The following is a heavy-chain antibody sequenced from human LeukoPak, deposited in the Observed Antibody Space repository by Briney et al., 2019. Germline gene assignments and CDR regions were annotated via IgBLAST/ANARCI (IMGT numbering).Heavy chain of an antibody. V-gene: IGHV3-21*01. CDR1: GFTFSSYS. J-gene: IGHJ4*02. CDR3: ARVGWALGYCSSTSCYAPFDY. D-gene: IGHD2-2*01. Sequence: PGGSLRLSCAASGFTFSSYSMNWVRQAPGKGLEWVSSISSSSSYIYYADSVKGRFTISRDNAKNSLYLQMNSLRAEDTAVYYCARVGWALGYCSSTSCYAPFDYWGQGTLVTVSS. CDR2: ISSSSSYI.